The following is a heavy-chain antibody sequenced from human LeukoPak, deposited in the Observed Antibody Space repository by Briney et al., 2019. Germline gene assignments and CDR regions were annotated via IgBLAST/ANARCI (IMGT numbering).Heavy chain of an antibody. CDR3: ARESPMNTMARPSAFDI. D-gene: IGHD3-10*01. J-gene: IGHJ3*02. CDR1: GYSFTSYW. Sequence: GESLKISCKGSGYSFTSYWIGWVRQMPGKGLEWMGISYPGDSDTRYSPSFQGQVTISADKSISTAYLQWSSLKASDTAMYYCARESPMNTMARPSAFDIWGPGTMVTVSS. CDR2: SYPGDSDT. V-gene: IGHV5-51*01.